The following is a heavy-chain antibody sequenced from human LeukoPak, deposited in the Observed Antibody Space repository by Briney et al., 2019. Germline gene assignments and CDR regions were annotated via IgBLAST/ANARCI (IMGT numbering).Heavy chain of an antibody. J-gene: IGHJ4*02. Sequence: GGSLRLSCAPSGFTFSSYSMNWVRQAPGKGLEWVSYISSSSSYIYYTDSVKGRFTISRDNAKNSLYLQMNSLRAEDTAVYYCSKSPGYLSWEPGAGYWGQGTLVTVSS. D-gene: IGHD1-26*01. V-gene: IGHV3-21*01. CDR3: SKSPGYLSWEPGAGY. CDR1: GFTFSSYS. CDR2: ISSSSSYI.